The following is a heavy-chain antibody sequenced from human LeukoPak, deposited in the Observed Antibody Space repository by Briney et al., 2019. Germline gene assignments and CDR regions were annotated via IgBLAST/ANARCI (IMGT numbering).Heavy chain of an antibody. CDR2: IYYSGAT. J-gene: IGHJ6*02. V-gene: IGHV4-59*13. CDR1: GGSISTYY. Sequence: PSETLSLTCTVSGGSISTYYWSWIRQPPGKAPEWIGNIYYSGATNYNPSLKSRLTISVDPSKNQFSLKLNSMTAADTAVYYCARADYYHYGMDVWGQGTTVTVSS. CDR3: ARADYYHYGMDV.